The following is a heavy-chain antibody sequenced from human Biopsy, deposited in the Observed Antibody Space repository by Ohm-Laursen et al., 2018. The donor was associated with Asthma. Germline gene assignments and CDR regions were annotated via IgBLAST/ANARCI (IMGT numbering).Heavy chain of an antibody. J-gene: IGHJ4*02. CDR3: ARERVTAMVTYFDY. Sequence: TLSLTCAVSGGSISSSSYYWSWIRQHPGKGLEWIGYIYYSGSTYYNPSPKSRVTISVDTSKNQFSLKLSSVTAADTAVYYCARERVTAMVTYFDYWGQGTLVTVSS. CDR2: IYYSGST. D-gene: IGHD5-18*01. CDR1: GGSISSSSYY. V-gene: IGHV4-31*11.